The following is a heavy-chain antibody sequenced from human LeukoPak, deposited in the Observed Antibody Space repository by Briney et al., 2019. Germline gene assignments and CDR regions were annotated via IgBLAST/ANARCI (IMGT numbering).Heavy chain of an antibody. CDR2: IKQDGSEK. D-gene: IGHD5-12*01. V-gene: IGHV3-7*01. Sequence: PGGSLRLSCAASGFTFSSYWMSWVRQAPGKGLEWVANIKQDGSEKYYVDSVKGRFTISRDNAKNPLYLQMNSLRAEDTAVYYCARKYSGYDSPFDYWGQGTLVTVSS. J-gene: IGHJ4*02. CDR1: GFTFSSYW. CDR3: ARKYSGYDSPFDY.